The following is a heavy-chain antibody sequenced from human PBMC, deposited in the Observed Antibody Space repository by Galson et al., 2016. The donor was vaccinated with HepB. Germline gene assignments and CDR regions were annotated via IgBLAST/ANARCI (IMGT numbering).Heavy chain of an antibody. CDR3: ARSSGNSEYHRIV. V-gene: IGHV4-61*01. CDR2: ISYSGNT. Sequence: ETLSLTCTVSDDSVSSGKYYWTWIRQPPGKAPEWIAYISYSGNTNSNPSLKSRVTLSIDRSKSQFSLKLSSVTAADTALYYCARSSGNSEYHRIVWGQGTLVTVSS. J-gene: IGHJ4*02. CDR1: DDSVSSGKYY. D-gene: IGHD2/OR15-2a*01.